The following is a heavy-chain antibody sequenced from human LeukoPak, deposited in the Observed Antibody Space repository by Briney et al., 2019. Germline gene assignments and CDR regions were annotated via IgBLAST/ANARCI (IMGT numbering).Heavy chain of an antibody. CDR3: VRQAGYSSGWYDY. CDR2: IYRDDTT. J-gene: IGHJ4*02. D-gene: IGHD6-19*01. CDR1: GFSVTTNY. V-gene: IGHV3-53*01. Sequence: PGGSLRLSCAASGFSVTTNYMSWVRQAPGKGLEWVSVIYRDDTTKYADSVKGRFTISRDNSKNTLYLQMNSLRAEDTAMYYCVRQAGYSSGWYDYWGQGTLVTVSS.